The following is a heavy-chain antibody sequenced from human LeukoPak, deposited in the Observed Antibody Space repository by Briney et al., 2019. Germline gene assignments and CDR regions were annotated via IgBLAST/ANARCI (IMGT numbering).Heavy chain of an antibody. CDR3: ARDFDSYNWFDP. J-gene: IGHJ5*02. V-gene: IGHV3-66*02. CDR2: IYSGGST. Sequence: GGSLRLXCAASGFTDSSNYMSWVRQAPGKGLESVSVIYSGGSTYYADSAKGRFTISRDNSKNTLYLQMNSLRAEDTAVYYCARDFDSYNWFDPWGQGTLVTVSS. CDR1: GFTDSSNY. D-gene: IGHD3-3*01.